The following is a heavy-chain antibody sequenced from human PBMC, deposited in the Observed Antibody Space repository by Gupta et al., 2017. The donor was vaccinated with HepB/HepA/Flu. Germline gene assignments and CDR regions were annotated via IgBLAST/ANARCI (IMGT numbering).Heavy chain of an antibody. CDR1: GFTFSSYG. CDR2: ISYDGSNK. Sequence: QVQLVESGGGVVQPGRSLRLSCAASGFTFSSYGMHWVRQAPGKGLEWVAVISYDGSNKYYADSVKGRFTISRDNSKNTLYLQMNSLRAEDTAVYYCAKEAGAAAGLYYYGMDVWGQGTTVTVSS. V-gene: IGHV3-30*18. J-gene: IGHJ6*02. D-gene: IGHD6-13*01. CDR3: AKEAGAAAGLYYYGMDV.